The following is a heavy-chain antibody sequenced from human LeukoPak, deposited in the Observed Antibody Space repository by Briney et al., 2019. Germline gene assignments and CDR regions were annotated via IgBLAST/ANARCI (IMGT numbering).Heavy chain of an antibody. CDR1: GYTFTSYY. CDR2: INPSGGST. D-gene: IGHD4-11*01. Sequence: ASVKVSWKASGYTFTSYYMHWVRQATGQGLEWMGIINPSGGSTSYAQKFQGRVTMTRDMSTSTVYMELSSLRSEDTAVYYCARDRLEGAFDIWGQGTMVTVSS. J-gene: IGHJ3*02. V-gene: IGHV1-46*01. CDR3: ARDRLEGAFDI.